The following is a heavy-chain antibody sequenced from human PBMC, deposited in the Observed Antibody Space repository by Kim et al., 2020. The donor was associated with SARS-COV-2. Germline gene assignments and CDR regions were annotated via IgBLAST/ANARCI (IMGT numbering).Heavy chain of an antibody. J-gene: IGHJ5*02. Sequence: EKYYVDSVKGRFTISRDNAKNSLYLQMNSLRAEDTAVYYCARAPAGIYDSWGQGTLVTVSS. V-gene: IGHV3-7*03. D-gene: IGHD3-3*01. CDR3: ARAPAGIYDS. CDR2: EK.